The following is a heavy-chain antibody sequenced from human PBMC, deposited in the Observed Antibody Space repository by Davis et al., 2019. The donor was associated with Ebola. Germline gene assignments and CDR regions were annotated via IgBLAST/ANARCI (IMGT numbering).Heavy chain of an antibody. J-gene: IGHJ4*02. D-gene: IGHD6-6*01. V-gene: IGHV1-69*13. CDR3: ARVAAYSSSSYYFDY. CDR1: GGTFSSYA. Sequence: SVKVSCKASGGTFSSYAISWVRQAPGQGLEWMGGIIPIFGTANYAQKFQGRVTITADESTSTAYMELSSLRSEDTAVYYCARVAAYSSSSYYFDYWGQGTLVTVSS. CDR2: IIPIFGTA.